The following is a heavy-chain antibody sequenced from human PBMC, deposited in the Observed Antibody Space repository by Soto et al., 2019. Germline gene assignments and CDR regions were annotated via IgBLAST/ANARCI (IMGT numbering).Heavy chain of an antibody. V-gene: IGHV1-8*01. CDR1: GYSFTSYD. D-gene: IGHD2-21*02. Sequence: QVQLVQSGAEVKKPGASVKVSCKASGYSFTSYDLNWVRQATGQGLEWMGWMNPNSGDTGYAQKFQGRVPMTRSSSTGTAYMELSSLRSEDTAIYYCARGYGGNSGWFDPWGQGTLVIVSS. CDR2: MNPNSGDT. J-gene: IGHJ5*02. CDR3: ARGYGGNSGWFDP.